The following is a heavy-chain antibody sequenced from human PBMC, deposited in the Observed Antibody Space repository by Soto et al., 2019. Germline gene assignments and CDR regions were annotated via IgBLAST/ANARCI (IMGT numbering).Heavy chain of an antibody. J-gene: IGHJ5*01. CDR2: TYYRSKWYK. CDR1: EDSVASNVAA. Sequence: SPTRSLACPISEDSVASNVAAWNWIRQSPSRGLEWLGRTYYRSKWYKEYAPSVKSRITINPDRSKNQFSLQLNSVSPEDTAVYYCARTVGWLDSWGQGTLVTVSS. D-gene: IGHD2-15*01. V-gene: IGHV6-1*01. CDR3: ARTVGWLDS.